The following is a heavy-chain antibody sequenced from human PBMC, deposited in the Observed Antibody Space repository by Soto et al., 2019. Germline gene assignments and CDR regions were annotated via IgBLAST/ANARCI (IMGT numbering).Heavy chain of an antibody. V-gene: IGHV1-18*01. CDR3: AKNGQPPYYYYGLDV. CDR1: GYTCTRYG. CDR2: ISGYNGDT. D-gene: IGHD2-8*01. Sequence: QGHLVQSGAEVKKPGTSVKVSCKASGYTCTRYGISWVRQAPGHGLEWMGWISGYNGDTNDAQNLQGRVTMTIDTSTSTAYMELRSLTSDDTAVYYCAKNGQPPYYYYGLDVLGQGTTVTVSS. J-gene: IGHJ6*02.